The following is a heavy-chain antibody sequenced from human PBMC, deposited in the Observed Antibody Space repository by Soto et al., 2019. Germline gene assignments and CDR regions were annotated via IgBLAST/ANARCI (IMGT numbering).Heavy chain of an antibody. V-gene: IGHV3-33*01. D-gene: IGHD3-22*01. CDR1: GFTFSSYG. Sequence: QVQLVESGGGVVQPGRSLRLSCAASGFTFSSYGMHWVRQAPGKGLEWVAVIWYDGSNKYYADSVKGRFTISRDNSKNTLYLQMNSLRAEDTAVYYCARDRSGYYYGDAFDIWGQGTMVTGSS. CDR3: ARDRSGYYYGDAFDI. J-gene: IGHJ3*02. CDR2: IWYDGSNK.